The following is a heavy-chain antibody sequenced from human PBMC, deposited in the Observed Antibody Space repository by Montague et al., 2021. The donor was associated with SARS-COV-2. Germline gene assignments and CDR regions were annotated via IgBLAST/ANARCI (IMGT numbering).Heavy chain of an antibody. CDR3: ARSIIQWEVGAVRHNWFDP. V-gene: IGHV3-74*01. CDR2: WTGGGRTT. Sequence: SLRLSCAASGFTFSTYCMHWVRHAPGTGPVSHPRWTGGGRTTSYARSGKAGFPVPSNNDKNTLYLQMTSLRVEDTAVYYCARSIIQWEVGAVRHNWFDPWGHGTL. CDR1: GFTFSTYC. J-gene: IGHJ5*02. D-gene: IGHD1-26*01.